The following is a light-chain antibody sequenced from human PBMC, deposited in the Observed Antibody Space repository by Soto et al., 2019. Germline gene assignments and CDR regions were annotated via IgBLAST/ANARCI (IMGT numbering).Light chain of an antibody. CDR2: DAS. CDR1: QSVSNS. J-gene: IGKJ4*01. V-gene: IGKV3-11*01. CDR3: QQRSNWPLLT. Sequence: EIVLTQSPATLSLSPGERATLSCRASQSVSNSLAWYQQKPGQAHRLLIYDASNRATGIPARFSGSGSGTAFTLTISSLEHADFAVYYCQQRSNWPLLTFGGGTKVEIK.